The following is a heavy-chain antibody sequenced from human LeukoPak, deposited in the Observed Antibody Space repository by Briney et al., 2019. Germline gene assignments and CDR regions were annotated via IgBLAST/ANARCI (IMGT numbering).Heavy chain of an antibody. CDR1: GYTFTSYY. V-gene: IGHV1-46*01. CDR3: ARLSPYRIQYCSGGSCYSTWFDP. J-gene: IGHJ5*02. D-gene: IGHD2-15*01. Sequence: ASVKVSCKASGYTFTSYYMHWVRQAPGQGLEWMGIINPSGGSTSYAQKFQGRVTMTRDMSTSTVYMELSSLRSEDTAVYYCARLSPYRIQYCSGGSCYSTWFDPWGQGTLVTVSS. CDR2: INPSGGST.